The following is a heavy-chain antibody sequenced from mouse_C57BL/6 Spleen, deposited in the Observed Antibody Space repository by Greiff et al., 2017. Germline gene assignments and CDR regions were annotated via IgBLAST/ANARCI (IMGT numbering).Heavy chain of an antibody. CDR2: IDPSDSYT. CDR1: GYTFTSYW. Sequence: VQLQQSGAELVMPGASVKLSCKASGYTFTSYWMHWVKQRPGQGLEWIGEIDPSDSYTNYNQKFKGKSTLTVDKSSSTAYMQLSSLTSEDSAVYYCARKGSSGYFDYWGQGTTLTVSS. D-gene: IGHD3-2*02. V-gene: IGHV1-69*01. CDR3: ARKGSSGYFDY. J-gene: IGHJ2*01.